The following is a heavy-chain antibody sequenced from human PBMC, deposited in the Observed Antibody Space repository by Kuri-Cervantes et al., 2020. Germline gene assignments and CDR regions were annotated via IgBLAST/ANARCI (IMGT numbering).Heavy chain of an antibody. Sequence: GESLKSSCAASGFTFDDYGMSWVRQAPGKGLEWVSGINWDGGSTGYADSVKGRFTISRDNAKNSLYLQMNSLRAEDTALYHCARDLNGDIENWFDPWGQGTLVTVSS. J-gene: IGHJ5*02. CDR1: GFTFDDYG. CDR2: INWDGGST. V-gene: IGHV3-20*01. D-gene: IGHD3-9*01. CDR3: ARDLNGDIENWFDP.